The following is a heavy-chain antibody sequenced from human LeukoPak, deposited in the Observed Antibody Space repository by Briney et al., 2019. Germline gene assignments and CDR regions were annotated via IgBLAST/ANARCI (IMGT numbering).Heavy chain of an antibody. J-gene: IGHJ5*02. CDR3: ARQHIAVAVVWFDP. V-gene: IGHV4-39*01. D-gene: IGHD6-19*01. CDR1: GGSINNSNFY. Sequence: PSETLSLTCTVSGGSINNSNFYWGWIRQPPGKGLEWIGNVYYSGSTYYNPSLKSRVTISVDTSKNQFSLKLSSVTAADTAVYYCARQHIAVAVVWFDPWGQGTLVTVSS. CDR2: VYYSGST.